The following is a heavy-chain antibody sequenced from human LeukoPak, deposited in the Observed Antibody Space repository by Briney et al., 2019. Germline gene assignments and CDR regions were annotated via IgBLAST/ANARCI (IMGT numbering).Heavy chain of an antibody. CDR2: ISGSGSST. CDR1: GFTFSSYA. D-gene: IGHD3-10*01. J-gene: IGHJ4*02. CDR3: AKGRDSGTYQVDY. Sequence: GRSLRLSCAASGFTFSSYAMSWVRQAPGTGLEWVSAISGSGSSTYSADSVKGRFTISRDNSKNTLYLQMDSLRAEDTAVYYCAKGRDSGTYQVDYWGQGTLVTVSS. V-gene: IGHV3-23*01.